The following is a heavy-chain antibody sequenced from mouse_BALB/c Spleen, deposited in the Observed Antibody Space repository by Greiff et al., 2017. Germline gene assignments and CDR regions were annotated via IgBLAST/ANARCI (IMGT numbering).Heavy chain of an antibody. CDR1: GYSFTGYN. V-gene: IGHV1-39*01. J-gene: IGHJ4*01. D-gene: IGHD1-3*01. CDR2: IDPYYGGT. Sequence: VHVKQSGPELEKPGASVKISCKASGYSFTGYNMNWVKQSNGKSLEWIGNIDPYYGGTSYNQKFKGKATLTVDKSSSTAYMQLKSLTSEDSAVYYCARHNVNYYAMDYWGQGTSVTVSS. CDR3: ARHNVNYYAMDY.